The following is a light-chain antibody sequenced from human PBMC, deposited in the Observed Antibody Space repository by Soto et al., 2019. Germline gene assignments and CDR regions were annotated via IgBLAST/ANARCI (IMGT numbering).Light chain of an antibody. V-gene: IGLV2-14*01. CDR2: EVS. CDR3: SSYTSSSPVV. Sequence: QSVLTQPASVSGSPGQSITISCTGTSSDVGGYNYVSWYQQHPGKAPKLMIYEVSNRPSGVSNRFSGYKSGNTAYLTISGLQAEDEADYYCSSYTSSSPVVFGGGTKLTVL. J-gene: IGLJ2*01. CDR1: SSDVGGYNY.